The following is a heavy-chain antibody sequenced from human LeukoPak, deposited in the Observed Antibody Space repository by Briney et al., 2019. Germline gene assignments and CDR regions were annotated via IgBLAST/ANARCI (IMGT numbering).Heavy chain of an antibody. V-gene: IGHV3-48*03. CDR2: ISGSGTTI. Sequence: GGSLRLSCAASGFTFSNYAMSWVRQAPGKGLEWVSYISGSGTTIYYADSVKGRSTISRDNAKNSLYLQMNSLRAEDTAVYYCVRDRGGFDYWGQGTLVTVSS. J-gene: IGHJ4*02. D-gene: IGHD3-3*01. CDR3: VRDRGGFDY. CDR1: GFTFSNYA.